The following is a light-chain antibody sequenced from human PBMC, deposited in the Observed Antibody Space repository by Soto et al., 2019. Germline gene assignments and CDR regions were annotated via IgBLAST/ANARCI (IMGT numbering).Light chain of an antibody. CDR2: DVS. J-gene: IGLJ1*01. CDR3: SSYTSSSTLYV. CDR1: SSDVGGYNY. Sequence: QSALTQPASVSGSPGQSITISCTGTSSDVGGYNYVSWYQQHPGKAPKLMLYDVSNRPSGVSNRFSGSKSGNTASLTISGLQAEDEADYYCSSYTSSSTLYVFGTGTQLTVL. V-gene: IGLV2-14*01.